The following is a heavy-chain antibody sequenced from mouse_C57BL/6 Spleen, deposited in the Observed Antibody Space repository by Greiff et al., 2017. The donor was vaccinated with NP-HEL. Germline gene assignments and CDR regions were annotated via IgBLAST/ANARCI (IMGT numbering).Heavy chain of an antibody. V-gene: IGHV1-63*01. CDR2: IYPGGGYT. CDR1: GYTFTNYW. J-gene: IGHJ4*01. D-gene: IGHD2-4*01. Sequence: QVQLQQSGAELVRPGTSVKMSCKASGYTFTNYWIGWAKQRPGHGLEWIGDIYPGGGYTNYNEKFKGKATLTADKSSSTAYMQFSSLTSEDSASYDCARDYDYALDYWGQGTSVTVSS. CDR3: ARDYDYALDY.